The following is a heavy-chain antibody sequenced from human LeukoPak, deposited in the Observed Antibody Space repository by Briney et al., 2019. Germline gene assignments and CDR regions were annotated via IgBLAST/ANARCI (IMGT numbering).Heavy chain of an antibody. Sequence: GASVKVSCKASGYTFTGYYMHWVRQAPGQGLEWMGWINPNSGDTNYAQKFQGSVTMTRDTSISTVYMELSRLRPDDTAVYYCARASGSYWWFDSWGQGTLVTVSS. J-gene: IGHJ5*01. CDR1: GYTFTGYY. CDR3: ARASGSYWWFDS. CDR2: INPNSGDT. V-gene: IGHV1-2*02. D-gene: IGHD1-26*01.